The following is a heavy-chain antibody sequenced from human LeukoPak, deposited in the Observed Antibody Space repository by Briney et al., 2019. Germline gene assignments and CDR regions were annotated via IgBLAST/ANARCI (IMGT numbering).Heavy chain of an antibody. D-gene: IGHD3-3*01. V-gene: IGHV4-59*08. J-gene: IGHJ4*02. CDR1: GGSISSYY. CDR3: ARAKTSDYDFWSGYLYYFDY. Sequence: SETLSLTCTVSGGSISSYYWSRIRQPPGKGLEWIGYIYYSGSTNYNPSLKSRVTISVDTSKNQFSLKLSSVTAADTAVYYCARAKTSDYDFWSGYLYYFDYWGQGTLVTVSS. CDR2: IYYSGST.